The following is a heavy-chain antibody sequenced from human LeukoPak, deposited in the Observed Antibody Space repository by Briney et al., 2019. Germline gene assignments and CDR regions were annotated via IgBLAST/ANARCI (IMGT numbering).Heavy chain of an antibody. V-gene: IGHV2-5*02. J-gene: IGHJ3*02. CDR3: AHRREGPFSSSSHAFDI. CDR2: IYWDDDK. CDR1: GFSFSTSGVG. D-gene: IGHD6-6*01. Sequence: SGPTLVNPTQTLTLTCTFSGFSFSTSGVGVGWIRQPPGKALEWLALIYWDDDKRYSLSLKSRLTITKDTSKNQVVLIMTNMDPVDTATCYCAHRREGPFSSSSHAFDIWGQGTMVTVSS.